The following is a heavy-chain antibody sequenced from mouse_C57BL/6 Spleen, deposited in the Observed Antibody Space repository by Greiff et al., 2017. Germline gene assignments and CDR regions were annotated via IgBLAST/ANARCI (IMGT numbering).Heavy chain of an antibody. V-gene: IGHV5-4*03. J-gene: IGHJ2*01. D-gene: IGHD1-1*01. CDR1: GFTFSSYA. CDR2: ISDGGSYT. CDR3: ARGLLRYFDY. Sequence: EVKLVESGGGLVKPGGSLKLSCAASGFTFSSYAMSWVRQTPEKRLEWVATISDGGSYTSSPDNVKGRFTISRDNAKNNLYLQMSHLRSEDTAMYYCARGLLRYFDYWGQGTTLTVSS.